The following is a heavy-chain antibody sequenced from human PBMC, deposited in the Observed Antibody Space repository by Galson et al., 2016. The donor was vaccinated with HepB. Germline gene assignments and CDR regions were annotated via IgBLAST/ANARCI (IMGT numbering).Heavy chain of an antibody. V-gene: IGHV3-30*18. J-gene: IGHJ4*02. CDR3: AKEGCDYDSSGCGFDY. CDR1: GFTFSRYG. Sequence: SLRLSCAVSGFTFSRYGMYWVRQAPAKGLEWVALISYDGSNKYYADSVKGRFTISRDNSKNTLYLQMNSLRAEDTAVYYCAKEGCDYDSSGCGFDYWGQGTLVTVSS. CDR2: ISYDGSNK. D-gene: IGHD3-22*01.